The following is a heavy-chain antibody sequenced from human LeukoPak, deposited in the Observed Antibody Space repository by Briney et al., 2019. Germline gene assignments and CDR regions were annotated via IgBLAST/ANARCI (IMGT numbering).Heavy chain of an antibody. Sequence: ASVKISSKHFGYTTTGYYLHHLLRAPGQGLEYMGWINPNSGGTNYAQKFQGRVTMTRDTSISTAYMELSRLRSDDTAVYYFTREESEGLPSTRPRDYYYYLDVWGEGTTVTVSS. J-gene: IGHJ6*03. CDR2: INPNSGGT. CDR1: GYTTTGYY. CDR3: TREESEGLPSTRPRDYYYYLDV. V-gene: IGHV1-2*02. D-gene: IGHD2-15*01.